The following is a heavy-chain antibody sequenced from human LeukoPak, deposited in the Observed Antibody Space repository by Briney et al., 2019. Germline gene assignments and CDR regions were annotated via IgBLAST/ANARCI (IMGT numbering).Heavy chain of an antibody. CDR2: ISSSSSTI. J-gene: IGHJ4*02. D-gene: IGHD6-6*01. CDR1: GFTFSSYV. CDR3: ARAEYSSSYYFGY. V-gene: IGHV3-48*01. Sequence: GGSLRLSCAASGFTFSSYVMNWVRQAPGKGLEWVSYISSSSSTIYYADSVKGRFTISRDNAKNSLYLQMHSLRAEDTAVYYCARAEYSSSYYFGYWGQGALVTVSS.